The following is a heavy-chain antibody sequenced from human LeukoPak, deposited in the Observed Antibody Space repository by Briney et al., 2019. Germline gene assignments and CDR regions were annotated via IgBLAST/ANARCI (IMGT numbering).Heavy chain of an antibody. D-gene: IGHD3-16*01. CDR2: IYYSGST. V-gene: IGHV4-39*01. Sequence: SETLSPTCTVSGGSISSSSYYWGWIRQPPGKVLEWIGSIYYSGSTYYNPSLKSRVTISVDTPKNQFSLKLSSVTAADTAVYYCARGPRTQSFYYYYYMDVWGKGTTVTVSS. CDR1: GGSISSSSYY. J-gene: IGHJ6*03. CDR3: ARGPRTQSFYYYYYMDV.